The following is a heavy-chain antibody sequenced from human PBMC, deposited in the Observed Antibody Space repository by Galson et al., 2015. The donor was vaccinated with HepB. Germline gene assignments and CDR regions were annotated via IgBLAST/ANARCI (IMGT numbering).Heavy chain of an antibody. CDR3: ARVGSGCSGGSCYSDWFDP. J-gene: IGHJ5*02. CDR2: IYPGDSDT. D-gene: IGHD2-15*01. Sequence: QSGAEVKKPGESLKISCKGSGYSVTSYWIGWVRQMPGKGLEWMGIIYPGDSDTRYSPSFQGQVTISADKSISTAYLQWSSLKASDTAMYYCARVGSGCSGGSCYSDWFDPWGQGTLVTVSS. V-gene: IGHV5-51*01. CDR1: GYSVTSYW.